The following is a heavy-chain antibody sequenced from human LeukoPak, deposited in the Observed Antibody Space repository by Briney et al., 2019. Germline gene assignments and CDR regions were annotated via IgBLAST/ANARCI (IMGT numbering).Heavy chain of an antibody. V-gene: IGHV3-23*01. CDR3: AKDRPANYYDSSGYFSLSEIPTFFTKNAEYFQH. J-gene: IGHJ1*01. CDR2: ISGSGSNT. CDR1: GITFSGSG. Sequence: PGGSLRLSCAASGITFSGSGMSWVRQAPGKGLEWVSTISGSGSNTHYADSVKGRFTISRDNSKNTLYLQMNSLRAEDTAVYYCAKDRPANYYDSSGYFSLSEIPTFFTKNAEYFQHWGQGTLVTVSS. D-gene: IGHD3-22*01.